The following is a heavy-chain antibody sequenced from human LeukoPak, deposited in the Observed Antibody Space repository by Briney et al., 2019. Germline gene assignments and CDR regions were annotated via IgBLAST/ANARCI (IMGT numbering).Heavy chain of an antibody. Sequence: SVKVSCKASGGTFSSYAISWVRQAPGQGLEWMGGIIPIFGTANYAQKFQGRVTITTDESTSTAYMELSRLRSEDTAVYYCARDRRYGSGAFFRYLDYWGQGTLVTVSS. CDR3: ARDRRYGSGAFFRYLDY. D-gene: IGHD3-10*01. CDR1: GGTFSSYA. J-gene: IGHJ4*02. V-gene: IGHV1-69*05. CDR2: IIPIFGTA.